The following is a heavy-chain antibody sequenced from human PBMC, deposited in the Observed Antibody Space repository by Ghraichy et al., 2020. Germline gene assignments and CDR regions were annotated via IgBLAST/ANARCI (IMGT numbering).Heavy chain of an antibody. V-gene: IGHV3-33*08. CDR3: ARDGYYYDSSGYRNYFDS. CDR2: IWYDGSNK. Sequence: GGSLRLSCAASGFTFSSYAMHCVRQAPGKGLEWVALIWYDGSNKYYADSVKVRFTISRDNSKNTLYLQMNSLRVEDTAVYYCARDGYYYDSSGYRNYFDSWGQGTLVTVSS. J-gene: IGHJ4*02. CDR1: GFTFSSYA. D-gene: IGHD3-22*01.